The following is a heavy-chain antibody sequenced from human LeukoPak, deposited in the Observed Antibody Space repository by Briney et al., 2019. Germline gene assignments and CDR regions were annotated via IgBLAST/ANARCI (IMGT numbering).Heavy chain of an antibody. J-gene: IGHJ4*02. CDR1: GYSFTNYY. CDR3: ARGLPATFDY. D-gene: IGHD2-2*01. Sequence: ASVKVSCKASGYSFTNYYIYWMRQAPGQGLEWMGLINPSGTTSYAQKFQGRVTMTKDTSTNTVYMELSSLRSEDTAVYYCARGLPATFDYWGQGTLVTVSS. V-gene: IGHV1-46*03. CDR2: INPSGTT.